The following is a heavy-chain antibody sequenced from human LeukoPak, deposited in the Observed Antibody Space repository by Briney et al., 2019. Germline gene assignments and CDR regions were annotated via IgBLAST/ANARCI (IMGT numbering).Heavy chain of an antibody. CDR1: GGSISSYY. CDR3: ARMSAYSSSWMDY. Sequence: SETLSLTCTVSGGSISSYYWSWIRQPPGKGLEWIGYIYYSGSTNYNPSLKSRVTISVDTSKSQFSLKLSSVTAADTAVYYCARMSAYSSSWMDYWGQGTLVTVSS. V-gene: IGHV4-59*01. CDR2: IYYSGST. D-gene: IGHD6-13*01. J-gene: IGHJ4*02.